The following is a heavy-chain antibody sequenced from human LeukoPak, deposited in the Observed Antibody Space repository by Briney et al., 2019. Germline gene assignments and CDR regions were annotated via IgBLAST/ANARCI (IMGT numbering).Heavy chain of an antibody. CDR2: INPNSGGT. D-gene: IGHD4-23*01. CDR1: GYTFTGYY. CDR3: ARDIYGGRDFDY. V-gene: IGHV1-2*02. Sequence: ASVKVSCXASGYTFTGYYMHWVRQAPGQGLEWMGWINPNSGGTNYAQKFQGRVTMTRDTSISTAYMELSRLRSDDTAVYYCARDIYGGRDFDYWGQGTLVTVSS. J-gene: IGHJ4*02.